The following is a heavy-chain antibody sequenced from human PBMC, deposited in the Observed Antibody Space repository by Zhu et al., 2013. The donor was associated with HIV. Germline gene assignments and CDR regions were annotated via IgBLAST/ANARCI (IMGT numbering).Heavy chain of an antibody. J-gene: IGHJ6*02. CDR1: GYTFNNYI. CDR3: ARNMFGSSGYYSYHNQMDV. CDR2: INAANGHT. Sequence: QAQLVQSGTEVKKPGASVQVSCTASGYTFNNYIIHWVRQAPGQKLEWMGWINAANGHTKYSQNFQDRVTITRDTSATTAYMKLSSLRSGDTAVYYCARNMFGSSGYYSYHNQMDVWGQGTTVTVSS. V-gene: IGHV1-3*01. D-gene: IGHD3-22*01.